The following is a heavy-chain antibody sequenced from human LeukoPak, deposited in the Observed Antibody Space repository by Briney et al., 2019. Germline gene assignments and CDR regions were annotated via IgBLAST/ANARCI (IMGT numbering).Heavy chain of an antibody. CDR1: GYTFTSYY. Sequence: GASVKVSCKASGYTFTSYYMHWVRQAPGQGLEWMGIINPSGGSTSYAQKFQGRVTMTRDTSTSTVYMELSSLRSEDTAVYYCARDGAITMVRGVIIAWFDPWGQGTLVTVSS. V-gene: IGHV1-46*01. J-gene: IGHJ5*02. CDR3: ARDGAITMVRGVIIAWFDP. CDR2: INPSGGST. D-gene: IGHD3-10*01.